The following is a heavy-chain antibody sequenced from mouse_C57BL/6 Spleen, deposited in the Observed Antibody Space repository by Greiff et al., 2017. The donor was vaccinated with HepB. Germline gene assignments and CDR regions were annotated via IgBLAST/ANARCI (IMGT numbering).Heavy chain of an antibody. Sequence: EVNLVESEGGLVQPGSSMKLSCTASGFTFSDYYMAWVRQVPEKGLEWVANINYDGSSTYYLDSLKSRFIISRDNAKNILYLQMSSLKSEDTATYYCARGYYAYFDYWGQGTTLTVSS. CDR3: ARGYYAYFDY. CDR1: GFTFSDYY. CDR2: INYDGSST. D-gene: IGHD1-1*01. J-gene: IGHJ2*01. V-gene: IGHV5-16*01.